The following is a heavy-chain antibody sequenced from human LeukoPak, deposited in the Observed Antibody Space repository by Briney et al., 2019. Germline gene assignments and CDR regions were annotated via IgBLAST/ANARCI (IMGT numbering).Heavy chain of an antibody. CDR3: ARDEWGGAAQFLPYFDY. V-gene: IGHV4-39*07. D-gene: IGHD6-6*01. Sequence: SETLSLTCTVSGVSISSSNSYWGWIRQPPGKGLEWIGSIYYSGSTYYNPSLKSRVTISVDTSKNQFSLKLSSVTAADTAVYYCARDEWGGAAQFLPYFDYWGQGTLVTVSS. CDR2: IYYSGST. CDR1: GVSISSSNSY. J-gene: IGHJ4*02.